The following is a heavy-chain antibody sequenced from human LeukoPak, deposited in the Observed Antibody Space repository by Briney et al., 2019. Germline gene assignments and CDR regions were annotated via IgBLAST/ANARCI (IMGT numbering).Heavy chain of an antibody. CDR2: ISAYNGNT. V-gene: IGHV1-18*04. CDR1: GYTFTGYY. D-gene: IGHD6-19*01. Sequence: ASVKVSCKASGYTFTGYYIHWVRQAPGQGLEWMGWISAYNGNTNYAQKLQGRVTMTTDTSTSTAYMELRRLRSDDTAVYYCARDHPYSSGWYGFDYWGQGTLVTVSS. CDR3: ARDHPYSSGWYGFDY. J-gene: IGHJ4*02.